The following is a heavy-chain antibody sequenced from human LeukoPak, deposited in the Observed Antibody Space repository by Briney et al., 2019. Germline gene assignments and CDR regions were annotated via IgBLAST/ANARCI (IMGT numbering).Heavy chain of an antibody. CDR1: GYIFRNYA. CDR3: ARTRYSSGWYGDY. CDR2: ISSSGDNT. Sequence: PGGSLRLSCAASGYIFRNYAMHWVRQAPGKGLEYVSAISSSGDNTYYGNSVRGRFTISRDNSKNTLFLQMGSLRAEDMAVYYCARTRYSSGWYGDYWGQGTLVTVSS. V-gene: IGHV3-64*01. D-gene: IGHD6-19*01. J-gene: IGHJ4*02.